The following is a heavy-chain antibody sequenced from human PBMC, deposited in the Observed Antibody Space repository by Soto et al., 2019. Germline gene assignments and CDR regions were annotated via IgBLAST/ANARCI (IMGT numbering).Heavy chain of an antibody. CDR3: ARARIAARPVFDY. CDR1: GFTFSSYA. V-gene: IGHV3-30-3*01. D-gene: IGHD6-6*01. Sequence: PGGSLRLSCAASGFTFSSYAMHWVRQAPGKGLEWVAVISYDGSNKYYADSVKGRFTISRDNSKNTLYLQVNSLRAEDTAVYYCARARIAARPVFDYWGQGTLVTVSS. J-gene: IGHJ4*02. CDR2: ISYDGSNK.